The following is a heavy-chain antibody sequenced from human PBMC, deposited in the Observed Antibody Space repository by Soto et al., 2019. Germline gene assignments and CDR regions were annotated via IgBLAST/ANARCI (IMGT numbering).Heavy chain of an antibody. V-gene: IGHV4-59*08. J-gene: IGHJ4*02. D-gene: IGHD3-10*01. CDR1: GGSMSSYY. CDR3: ARRRRFGGEIDY. Sequence: PSETLSLTCTVSGGSMSSYYWSWIRQPPGKGLEWIGYIYYSGSTNYNPSLKSRVTISVDTSKNQFSLKLSSVTAADTAVYYCARRRRFGGEIDYWGQGTLVTVSS. CDR2: IYYSGST.